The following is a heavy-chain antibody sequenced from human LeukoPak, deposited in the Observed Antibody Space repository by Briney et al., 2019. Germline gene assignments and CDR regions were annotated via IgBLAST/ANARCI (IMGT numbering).Heavy chain of an antibody. V-gene: IGHV4-30-4*01. CDR3: ARAGGVKTAALDLDY. J-gene: IGHJ4*02. Sequence: PSQTLSLTCTVSGGSISSGDYYWGGDYYWSWIRQPPGKGLEWIGYIYYNGNTFYTPSLKSRVTISVDTSKNQFSLKLTSVTTADTAVYYCARAGGVKTAALDLDYWGQGTLVTVSS. CDR2: IYYNGNT. D-gene: IGHD6-25*01. CDR1: GGSISSGDYYWGGDYY.